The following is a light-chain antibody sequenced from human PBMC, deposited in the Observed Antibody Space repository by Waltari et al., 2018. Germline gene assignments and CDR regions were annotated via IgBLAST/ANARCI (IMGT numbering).Light chain of an antibody. V-gene: IGLV1-51*02. CDR1: NSNLGNNY. CDR3: GTWDSSLGDWV. J-gene: IGLJ3*02. CDR2: ENN. Sequence: QSVLTQPPSVSAAPGQKVTLSCSGSNSNLGNNYVSWYQQLPGKAPKLFISENNKRPSGIPARFSGSKSGTSATLGITGLQTGDEADYYCGTWDSSLGDWVFGGGTKVTVL.